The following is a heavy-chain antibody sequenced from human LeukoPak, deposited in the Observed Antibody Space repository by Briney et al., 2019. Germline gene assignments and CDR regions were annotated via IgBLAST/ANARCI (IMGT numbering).Heavy chain of an antibody. Sequence: GGSLRLSCAASGFTFSSYEMNWVRQAPGKWLEWVSYISSSGSTIYYADSVKGRFTISRDNAKNSLYLQMNRLRAEDTAVYYCARDPGYDYVWGSYRSFDYWGQGTLVTVSS. CDR3: ARDPGYDYVWGSYRSFDY. CDR1: GFTFSSYE. D-gene: IGHD3-16*02. J-gene: IGHJ4*02. V-gene: IGHV3-48*03. CDR2: ISSSGSTI.